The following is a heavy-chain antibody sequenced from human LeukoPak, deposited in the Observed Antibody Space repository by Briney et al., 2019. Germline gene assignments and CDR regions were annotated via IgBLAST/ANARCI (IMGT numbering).Heavy chain of an antibody. Sequence: NASETLSLTCTVSGGSISSGGYYWSWIRQHPGKGLEWIGYIYYSGSTYYNPSLKSRVTISVDTSKNQFSLKLSSVTAADTAVYYCPRQGNFWSGYYHTPWFDPWAREPWSPSPQ. CDR2: IYYSGST. J-gene: IGHJ5*02. D-gene: IGHD3-3*01. CDR1: GGSISSGGYY. CDR3: PRQGNFWSGYYHTPWFDP. V-gene: IGHV4-31*03.